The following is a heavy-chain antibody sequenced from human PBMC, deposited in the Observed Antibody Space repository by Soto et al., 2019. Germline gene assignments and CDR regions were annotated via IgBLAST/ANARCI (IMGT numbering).Heavy chain of an antibody. D-gene: IGHD5-18*01. J-gene: IGHJ4*02. CDR3: ARDSSKYTYGSFYFDY. Sequence: PGGSLRLSCAASGFTFINYGINWVRQAPGRGLEWISFISYSSATIHYADSVRGRLTISRDNANNSLYLEMSSLRDEDTAVYFCARDSSKYTYGSFYFDYWGQGTLVTVSS. CDR1: GFTFINYG. CDR2: ISYSSATI. V-gene: IGHV3-48*02.